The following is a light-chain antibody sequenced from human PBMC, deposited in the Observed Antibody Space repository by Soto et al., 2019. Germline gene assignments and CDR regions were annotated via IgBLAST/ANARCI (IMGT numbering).Light chain of an antibody. CDR1: HDIDIY. Sequence: DIQMTQSPSSLSADIGDRITITCQATHDIDIYLNWYQQKPGKAPKLLIYDASNLEPGVPPRFSGSRSGTHFSFTINNLQPEDFATYYCQQYDAFGQGTRLEIK. J-gene: IGKJ2*01. CDR2: DAS. CDR3: QQYDA. V-gene: IGKV1-33*01.